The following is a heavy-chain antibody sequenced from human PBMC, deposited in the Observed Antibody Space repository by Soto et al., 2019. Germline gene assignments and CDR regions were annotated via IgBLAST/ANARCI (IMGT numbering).Heavy chain of an antibody. CDR3: AREVDGDSSGWYLDY. D-gene: IGHD6-19*01. CDR2: INPNSGGT. V-gene: IGHV1-2*04. J-gene: IGHJ4*02. CDR1: GYTFTGYY. Sequence: GASVKVSCKASGYTFTGYYMHWVRQAPGQGLEWMGWINPNSGGTNYAQKFQGWVTMTRDTSISTAYMELSRLRSDDTAVYYCAREVDGDSSGWYLDYWGQGTLVTVSS.